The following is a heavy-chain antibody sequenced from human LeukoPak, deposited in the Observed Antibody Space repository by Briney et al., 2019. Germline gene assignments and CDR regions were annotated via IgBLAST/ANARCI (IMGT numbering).Heavy chain of an antibody. CDR1: GFTFSSHG. J-gene: IGHJ4*02. V-gene: IGHV3-23*01. Sequence: GGSLRLSCAASGFTFSSHGMHWVRQAPGKGLEWVSAISGSGGSTYYADSVKGRFTISRDNSKNTLYLQMNSLRAEDTAVYYCAKLRNAPYYFDYWGQGTLVTVSS. CDR2: ISGSGGST. D-gene: IGHD1-1*01. CDR3: AKLRNAPYYFDY.